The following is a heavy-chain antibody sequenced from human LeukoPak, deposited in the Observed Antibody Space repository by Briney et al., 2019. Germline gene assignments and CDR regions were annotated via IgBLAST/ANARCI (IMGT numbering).Heavy chain of an antibody. Sequence: TGGSLRLSCAASGFTLRSYWMHWVRQAPGKGLVWVSRIKTDGSSITNADSVKGRFTISRDNSKNTLYLQMNSLRAEDTAVYYCARDGRIAAAVDAFDIWGQGTMVTVSS. CDR3: ARDGRIAAAVDAFDI. J-gene: IGHJ3*02. V-gene: IGHV3-74*01. D-gene: IGHD6-13*01. CDR1: GFTLRSYW. CDR2: IKTDGSSI.